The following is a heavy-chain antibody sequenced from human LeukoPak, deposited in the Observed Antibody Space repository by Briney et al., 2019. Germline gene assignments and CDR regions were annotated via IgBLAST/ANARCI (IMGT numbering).Heavy chain of an antibody. CDR3: VRGAASGSYYGLGV. CDR1: GFTFSDST. CDR2: IRNKANNYAT. V-gene: IGHV3-73*01. J-gene: IGHJ6*02. Sequence: GGSLRLSCAASGFTFSDSTMHWVRQASGKGLEWVGRIRNKANNYATAYATSVKGRFTLSRDDSKNTAYLQMNSLKTEDTALYYCVRGAASGSYYGLGVWAKGPRSPSP. D-gene: IGHD1-26*01.